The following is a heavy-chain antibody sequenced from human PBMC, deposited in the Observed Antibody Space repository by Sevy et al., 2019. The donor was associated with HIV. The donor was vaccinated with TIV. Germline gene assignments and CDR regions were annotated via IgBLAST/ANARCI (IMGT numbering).Heavy chain of an antibody. Sequence: GGCLRLSCAASGFTFSDYYMSWIRQAPGKGLEWVSYISSSSSYTNYADSVKGRFTISRDNAKNSLYLQMNSLRAEDTAVYYCARERRAAAGYYYYMDVWGKGTTVTVSS. CDR2: ISSSSSYT. J-gene: IGHJ6*03. D-gene: IGHD6-13*01. CDR3: ARERRAAAGYYYYMDV. V-gene: IGHV3-11*06. CDR1: GFTFSDYY.